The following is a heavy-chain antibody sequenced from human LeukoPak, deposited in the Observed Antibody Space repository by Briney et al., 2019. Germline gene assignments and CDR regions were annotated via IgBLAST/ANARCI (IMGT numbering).Heavy chain of an antibody. Sequence: SETLSLSCTVSGGSISSYYWSWIRQPPGKGLEWIAYISDIGSINYNPSLKSRVTISLDTSKNQFSLKLSSVTAADTAVYYCAGHHPRNTVDFWGQGTLVTVSS. J-gene: IGHJ4*02. CDR1: GGSISSYY. CDR3: AGHHPRNTVDF. D-gene: IGHD2/OR15-2a*01. CDR2: ISDIGSI. V-gene: IGHV4-59*08.